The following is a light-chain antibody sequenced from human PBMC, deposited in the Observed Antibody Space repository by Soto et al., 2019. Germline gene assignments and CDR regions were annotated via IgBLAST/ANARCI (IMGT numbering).Light chain of an antibody. CDR3: QSYDSSLSGYVV. V-gene: IGLV1-40*01. CDR2: GNS. CDR1: SSYIGAGYD. Sequence: QSVLTQPPSVSRAPGQRVTISCTGSSSYIGAGYDVHWYQQLPGTAPKLLIYGNSNRPSGVPDRFSGSKSGTSASLAITGLQAEDEADYYCQSYDSSLSGYVVFGGGTKLTVL. J-gene: IGLJ2*01.